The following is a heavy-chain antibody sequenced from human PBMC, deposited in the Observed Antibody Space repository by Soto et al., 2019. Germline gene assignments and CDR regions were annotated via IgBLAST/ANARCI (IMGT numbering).Heavy chain of an antibody. D-gene: IGHD7-27*01. CDR3: ARNKWGIDY. CDR2: INYDGSDT. J-gene: IGHJ4*02. V-gene: IGHV3-74*01. CDR1: GFTFSNHW. Sequence: EVQLVESGGGLVQPGGSLRLSCAASGFTFSNHWMHWVHQVPGKGLVWVSRINYDGSDTSHADSVEGRFTISRDNAKNTLNLQMNSLRAEDTAVYYCARNKWGIDYWGQGTLVTVSS.